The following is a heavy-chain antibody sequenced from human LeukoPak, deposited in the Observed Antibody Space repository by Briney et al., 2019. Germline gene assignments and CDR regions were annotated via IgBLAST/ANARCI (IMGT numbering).Heavy chain of an antibody. CDR3: ARDHEWLVREGYYFDY. Sequence: ASVKVSCKASGYTFTGYYMHWVRQAPGQGLEWMGWINPNSGGTNYAQKFQGRVTTTRDTSISTAYMELSRLRSDDTAVYYCARDHEWLVREGYYFDYWGQGTLVTVSS. V-gene: IGHV1-2*02. CDR2: INPNSGGT. D-gene: IGHD6-19*01. CDR1: GYTFTGYY. J-gene: IGHJ4*02.